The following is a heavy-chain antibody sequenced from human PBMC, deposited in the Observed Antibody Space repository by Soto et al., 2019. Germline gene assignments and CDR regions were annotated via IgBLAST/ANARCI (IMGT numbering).Heavy chain of an antibody. CDR2: VNPILSMS. V-gene: IGHV1-69*02. CDR1: GDTFNFYS. CDR3: ASNSGSGYRAFDS. D-gene: IGHD3-10*01. J-gene: IGHJ4*02. Sequence: QVQLVQSGAEVKSAGSSVKVSCKASGDTFNFYSINWVRQAPGLGLEWVGRVNPILSMSNYAQRFQGRVTMTADKSAGRAYMQLRRLRSEDTAIYYCASNSGSGYRAFDSWGQGALVTVSS.